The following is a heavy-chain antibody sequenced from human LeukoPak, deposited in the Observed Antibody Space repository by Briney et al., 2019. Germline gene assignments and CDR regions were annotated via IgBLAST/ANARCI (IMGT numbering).Heavy chain of an antibody. CDR2: IKQDGSEK. J-gene: IGHJ4*02. V-gene: IGHV3-7*01. CDR1: GFTFSSYW. Sequence: GGSLRLSCAASGFTFSSYWMSWVRQAPGKGLEWVANIKQDGSEKYYVDSVKGRFTISRDNAKNSLYLQMNSLRAEDTAVYYCARGYYYDSSGYLDYWGQGTLVTVSS. CDR3: ARGYYYDSSGYLDY. D-gene: IGHD3-22*01.